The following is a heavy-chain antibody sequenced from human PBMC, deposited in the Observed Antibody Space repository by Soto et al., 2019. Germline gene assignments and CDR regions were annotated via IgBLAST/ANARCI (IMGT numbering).Heavy chain of an antibody. Sequence: PSETLPLTGTVSGGSSISSSYYWVLIRQPPGKGLEWIGSIYYSGSTYYNPSLKSRVTISVDTSKNQFSLKLSSVTAADTAVYSCARRRYGYNSIAYWGQGTLVTDSS. J-gene: IGHJ4*02. CDR2: IYYSGST. D-gene: IGHD5-12*01. CDR1: GGSSISSSYY. V-gene: IGHV4-39*01. CDR3: ARRRYGYNSIAY.